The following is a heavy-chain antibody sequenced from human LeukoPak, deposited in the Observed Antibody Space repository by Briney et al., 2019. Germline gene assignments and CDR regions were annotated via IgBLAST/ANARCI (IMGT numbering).Heavy chain of an antibody. D-gene: IGHD2-8*01. CDR3: AREDVVLVDAVRYYYYGMDV. Sequence: RASVKVSCKASGYTFISYYMHWVRQAPGQGLEWMGIINPSGGSTSYAQKFQDRVTMTRDTSTSTVYMELSSLKSEDTAVYYCAREDVVLVDAVRYYYYGMDVWGQGTTVTVSS. V-gene: IGHV1-46*01. J-gene: IGHJ6*02. CDR2: INPSGGST. CDR1: GYTFISYY.